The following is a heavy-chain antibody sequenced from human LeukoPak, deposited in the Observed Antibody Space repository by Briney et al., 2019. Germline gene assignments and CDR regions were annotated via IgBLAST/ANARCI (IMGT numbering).Heavy chain of an antibody. D-gene: IGHD6-13*01. V-gene: IGHV4-39*07. CDR3: ARGIAARYYYYGMDV. CDR1: GDSISSRSYS. Sequence: PSETLSLTCTVSGDSISSRSYSWAWIRQPPGKGLEWIGNMFYSGSTYYNPSLKSRVTMSADTSKNQFSLKLSSVTAADTAVYYCARGIAARYYYYGMDVWGQGTTVTVSS. J-gene: IGHJ6*02. CDR2: MFYSGST.